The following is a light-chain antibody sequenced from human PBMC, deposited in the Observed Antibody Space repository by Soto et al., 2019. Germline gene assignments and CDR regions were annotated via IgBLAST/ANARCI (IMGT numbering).Light chain of an antibody. CDR2: EGS. Sequence: QSALTQPASVSGSPGQSITISCTGTSSDVGNYNLVSWYQQHPGKAPKLMIYEGSKRPSGVSNRFSGSKSGNTASLTISGLQAEDEDVYYCCSYAGSSTSYVFGTGTKLTVL. J-gene: IGLJ1*01. CDR1: SSDVGNYNL. CDR3: CSYAGSSTSYV. V-gene: IGLV2-23*01.